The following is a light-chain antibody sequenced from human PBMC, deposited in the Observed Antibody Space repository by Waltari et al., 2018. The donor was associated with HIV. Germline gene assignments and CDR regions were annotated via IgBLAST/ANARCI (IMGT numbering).Light chain of an antibody. CDR2: RNN. Sequence: QSVLTQPPSASGTPGQRISISCFGSSSNIGSNYVYWYQQLPGTAPNLLIYRNNQRPSGGPDRFSGSKSGTSASLAISGLRSEDEADYYCATWDDSLRGVVFGGGAKLTVL. V-gene: IGLV1-47*01. CDR3: ATWDDSLRGVV. J-gene: IGLJ2*01. CDR1: SSNIGSNY.